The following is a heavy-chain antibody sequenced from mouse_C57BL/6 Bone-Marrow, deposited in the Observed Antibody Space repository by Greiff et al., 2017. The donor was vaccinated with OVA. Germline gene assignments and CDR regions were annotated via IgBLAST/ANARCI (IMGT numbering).Heavy chain of an antibody. Sequence: QVQLQESGAELARPGASVKMSCKASGYTFTSYTMHWVKQRPGQGLEWIGYINPSSGYTKYNQKFKDKATLTADKSSSTAYMQLSSLTSEDSAVYYCATIYGNYFDYWGQGTTLTVSS. J-gene: IGHJ2*01. CDR1: GYTFTSYT. CDR2: INPSSGYT. D-gene: IGHD2-1*01. V-gene: IGHV1-4*01. CDR3: ATIYGNYFDY.